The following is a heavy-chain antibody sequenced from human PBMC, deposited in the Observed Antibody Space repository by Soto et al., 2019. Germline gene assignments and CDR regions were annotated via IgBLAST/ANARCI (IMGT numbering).Heavy chain of an antibody. CDR2: IYCSGTT. J-gene: IGHJ4*02. V-gene: IGHV4-38-2*02. D-gene: IGHD1-26*01. CDR1: NFSISSGYY. Sequence: SETLSLTCVVSNFSISSGYYWGWIRQSPGKGLEWIAIIYCSGTTSYNPFLKSPVTISVDPSKNAFSLMLSAVTAAPTAGYYCARDRSGSYYSVFNYWGRGSLVTASS. CDR3: ARDRSGSYYSVFNY.